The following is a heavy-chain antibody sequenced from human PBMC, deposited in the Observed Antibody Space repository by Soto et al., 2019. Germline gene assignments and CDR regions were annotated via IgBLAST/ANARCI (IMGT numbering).Heavy chain of an antibody. Sequence: GGSLRLSCAASGFTFSSYAMSWVRQAPGKGLEWVSGISWNSGSTGYADSVKGRFTISRDNAKNSLYLQMNSLRAEDTALYYCAKEFHYYYYMDVWGKGTTVTVSS. CDR1: GFTFSSYA. CDR3: AKEFHYYYYMDV. CDR2: ISWNSGST. V-gene: IGHV3-9*01. J-gene: IGHJ6*03.